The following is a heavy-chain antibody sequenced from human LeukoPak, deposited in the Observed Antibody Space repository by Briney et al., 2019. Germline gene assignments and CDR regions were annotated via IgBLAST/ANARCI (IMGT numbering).Heavy chain of an antibody. J-gene: IGHJ3*02. D-gene: IGHD6-6*01. CDR3: ARAEDSSSSRSDAFDI. CDR2: IYTGGST. Sequence: SETLSLTCTVSGGSISSYYWSWIRQPAGKGLEWIGRIYTGGSTNYNPSLKSRVTMSVDTSKNQFSLKLSSVTAADTAVYYCARAEDSSSSRSDAFDIWGQGTMVTVSS. V-gene: IGHV4-4*07. CDR1: GGSISSYY.